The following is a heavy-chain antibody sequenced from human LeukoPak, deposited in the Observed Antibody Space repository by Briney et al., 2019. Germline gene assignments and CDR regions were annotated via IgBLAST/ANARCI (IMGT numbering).Heavy chain of an antibody. D-gene: IGHD5-12*01. CDR1: GGSISSYY. Sequence: SETLSLTCTVSGGSISSYYWSWIRQPPGKGLEWIGYIYYSGSTNYNPSLKSRVTISVDTSKNQFSLELSSVTAADTAVYYCARDANRGYSGYDGGYFDYWGQGTLVTVSS. J-gene: IGHJ4*02. CDR3: ARDANRGYSGYDGGYFDY. V-gene: IGHV4-59*01. CDR2: IYYSGST.